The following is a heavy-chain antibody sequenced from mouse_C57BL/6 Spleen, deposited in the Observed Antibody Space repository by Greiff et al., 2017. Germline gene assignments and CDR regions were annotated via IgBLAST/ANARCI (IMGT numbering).Heavy chain of an antibody. Sequence: VQLKESGPGLVKPSQSLSLTCSVTGYSITSGYYWNWIRQFPGNKLEWMGYISYDGSNNYNPSLKNRISITRDTSKNQFFLKLNSVTTEDTATYYCARVHYGSSYEDYWGQGTTLTVSS. CDR3: ARVHYGSSYEDY. CDR1: GYSITSGYY. V-gene: IGHV3-6*01. J-gene: IGHJ2*01. CDR2: ISYDGSN. D-gene: IGHD1-1*01.